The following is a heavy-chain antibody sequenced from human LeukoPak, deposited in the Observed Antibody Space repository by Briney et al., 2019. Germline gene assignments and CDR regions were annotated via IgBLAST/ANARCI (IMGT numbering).Heavy chain of an antibody. V-gene: IGHV3-7*01. CDR3: SRALEV. Sequence: GGSLRLSCEVSGFILRNYWMDWVRQAPGRGLEWVANINQDGNEKYFVDSVKGRFTISRDNAKNSLYQQMNSLRAEDTAVYYCSRALEVWGKGTTVTVSS. CDR2: INQDGNEK. J-gene: IGHJ6*04. CDR1: GFILRNYW.